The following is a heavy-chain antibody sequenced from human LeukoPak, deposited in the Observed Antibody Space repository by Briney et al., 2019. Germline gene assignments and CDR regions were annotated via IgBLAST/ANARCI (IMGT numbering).Heavy chain of an antibody. Sequence: SETLSLTCAVYRGSFSGYYWSWIRQPPGKGLEWIGEINHSGSSNFNPSLKSRVTISVGTSKNQFSLNLSSVTAADTGVYYCSRATDIVVVPAVRRAFFDFWGQGTLVTVSS. CDR3: SRATDIVVVPAVRRAFFDF. CDR1: RGSFSGYY. V-gene: IGHV4-34*01. J-gene: IGHJ4*02. CDR2: INHSGSS. D-gene: IGHD2-2*01.